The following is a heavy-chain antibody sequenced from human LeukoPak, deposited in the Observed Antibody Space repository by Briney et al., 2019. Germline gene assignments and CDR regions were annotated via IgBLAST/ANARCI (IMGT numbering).Heavy chain of an antibody. CDR2: INHSGST. J-gene: IGHJ4*02. Sequence: PSETLSLTCAVYGGSFSGYYWSWIRQPPGKGLEWIGEINHSGSTNYNPSLKSRVTISVDTSKNQFSLKLSSVTAADTAVYYCARRFTMVRGDYFDYWGQGTLSPSPQ. D-gene: IGHD3-10*01. V-gene: IGHV4-34*01. CDR1: GGSFSGYY. CDR3: ARRFTMVRGDYFDY.